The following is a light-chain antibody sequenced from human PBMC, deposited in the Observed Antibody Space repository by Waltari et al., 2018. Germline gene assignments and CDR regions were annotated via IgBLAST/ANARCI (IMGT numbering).Light chain of an antibody. V-gene: IGKV3-15*01. CDR2: GTS. CDR3: QQYNNWPRT. J-gene: IGKJ1*01. CDR1: QSVSSK. Sequence: ERVLTQSPAILSVSPGERATLFCRASQSVSSKLAWYQQKPGHAPRLLIYGTSMRATGIPARFSGSGSGTEFILTISSLQSEDIAVYYCQQYNNWPRTFGQGTKVEIK.